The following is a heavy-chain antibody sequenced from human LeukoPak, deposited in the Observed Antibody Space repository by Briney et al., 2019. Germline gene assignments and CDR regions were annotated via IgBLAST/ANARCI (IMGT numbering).Heavy chain of an antibody. CDR1: GFTFSRYA. Sequence: GGSLRLSCAASGFTFSRYAMSWVRQAPGKGLEWVSAISGSGGSTYYADSVKSRFTISRDNSKNTLYLQMNSLRAEDTAVYYCAKWGYGSGSYYATPNDAFDIWGQGTMVTVSS. D-gene: IGHD3-10*01. CDR2: ISGSGGST. V-gene: IGHV3-23*01. J-gene: IGHJ3*02. CDR3: AKWGYGSGSYYATPNDAFDI.